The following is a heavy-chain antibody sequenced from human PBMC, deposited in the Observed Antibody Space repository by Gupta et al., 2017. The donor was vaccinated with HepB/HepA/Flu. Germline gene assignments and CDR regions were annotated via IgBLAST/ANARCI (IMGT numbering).Heavy chain of an antibody. Sequence: EVQRVEFGGGLVQPGGSLQLSCSASGFTLRSYTLNWVRQAPGKRLEWVSYISRTSTTIYYAESVKGRFTISRDNAKNSLYLQLSDLRDEDTAVYYCALWGGAVDFTGPFDYWGQGALVTVSS. J-gene: IGHJ4*02. V-gene: IGHV3-48*02. CDR2: ISRTSTTI. CDR1: GFTLRSYT. CDR3: ALWGGAVDFTGPFDY. D-gene: IGHD1-1*01.